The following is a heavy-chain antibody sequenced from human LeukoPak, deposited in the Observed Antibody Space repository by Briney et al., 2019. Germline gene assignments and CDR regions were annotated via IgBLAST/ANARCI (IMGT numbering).Heavy chain of an antibody. D-gene: IGHD3-22*01. V-gene: IGHV1-2*02. CDR1: GYTFTGYY. CDR2: INPNSGGT. J-gene: IGHJ4*02. Sequence: ASVKVSCKASGYTFTGYYMHWVRQAPGQGLEWMGWINPNSGGTNYAQKFQGRVTMTRDTSISTAYMELSRLRSDDTAVYYCAREWYYYDSSGYYYPGGSFDYWGQGTLVTVSS. CDR3: AREWYYYDSSGYYYPGGSFDY.